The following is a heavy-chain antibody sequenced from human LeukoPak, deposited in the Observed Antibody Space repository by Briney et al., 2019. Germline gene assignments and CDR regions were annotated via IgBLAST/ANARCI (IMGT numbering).Heavy chain of an antibody. J-gene: IGHJ4*02. CDR3: ARDRVLHYFDY. D-gene: IGHD3-16*01. V-gene: IGHV3-30*03. CDR2: ISDDGSNK. CDR1: GFTFSNYA. Sequence: GGSLRLSCAASGFTFSNYAMHWVRQAPGKGLEWVAVISDDGSNKYYGDSVKGRFTISRDNSKNTVYLQMNSLRAEDTAVYYCARDRVLHYFDYWGQGALVTVSS.